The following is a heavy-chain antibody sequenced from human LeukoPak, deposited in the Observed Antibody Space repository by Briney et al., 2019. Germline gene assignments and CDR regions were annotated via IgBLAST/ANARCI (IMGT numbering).Heavy chain of an antibody. CDR1: GGSISSGSYY. D-gene: IGHD2-15*01. V-gene: IGHV4-61*02. CDR2: IYTSGST. CDR3: ARVFCSGGSCRNDAFDI. Sequence: SETLSLTCTVSGGSISSGSYYWSWIRQPAGKGLEWIGRIYTSGSTNYNPSLKSRVTISVDTSKNQFSLKLSSVTAADTAVYYCARVFCSGGSCRNDAFDIWGQGAMVTVSS. J-gene: IGHJ3*02.